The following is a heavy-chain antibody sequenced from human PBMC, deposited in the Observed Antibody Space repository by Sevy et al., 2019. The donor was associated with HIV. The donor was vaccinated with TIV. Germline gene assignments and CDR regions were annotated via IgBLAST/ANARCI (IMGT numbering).Heavy chain of an antibody. CDR1: GFTFSRYW. D-gene: IGHD3-22*01. CDR2: IKQDGSEK. CDR3: ARLRDDSSGYHLDY. Sequence: GGSLRLSCAASGFTFSRYWMTWVRQTPGKGLEWVANIKQDGSEKYYVDSVKGRFTISSDNAKNSLYLQMNSLRAEDTAVYYCARLRDDSSGYHLDYWGQGTLVTVSS. V-gene: IGHV3-7*01. J-gene: IGHJ4*02.